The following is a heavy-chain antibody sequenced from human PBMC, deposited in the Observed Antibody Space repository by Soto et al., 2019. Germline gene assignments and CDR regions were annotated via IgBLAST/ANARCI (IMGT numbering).Heavy chain of an antibody. D-gene: IGHD3-22*01. CDR2: IHYSGST. CDR1: GDSVTISDYY. V-gene: IGHV4-39*02. Sequence: QLQLQESGPGLVKPSETLSLTCTVSGDSVTISDYYWGWIRQPPGKGLEWIGSIHYSGSTYYNPSLMSRVTISGDTSKKHFSLKLTSVTAADAAVYYCAAHDSGGYYAEYWGQGTLVTVSA. CDR3: AAHDSGGYYAEY. J-gene: IGHJ4*02.